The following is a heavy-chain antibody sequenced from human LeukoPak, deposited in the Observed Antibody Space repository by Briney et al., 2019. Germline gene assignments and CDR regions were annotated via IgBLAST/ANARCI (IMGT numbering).Heavy chain of an antibody. J-gene: IGHJ4*02. Sequence: SETLSLTCTVSGGSISSSSYYWGWIRQPPGKGLEWIGSIYYSGSTYYNPSLKSRVTISVDTSKNQFSLKLSSVTAADTAVYYCASSGPTDILTGYYSNFDYWGQGTLVTVSS. D-gene: IGHD3-9*01. V-gene: IGHV4-39*07. CDR1: GGSISSSSYY. CDR2: IYYSGST. CDR3: ASSGPTDILTGYYSNFDY.